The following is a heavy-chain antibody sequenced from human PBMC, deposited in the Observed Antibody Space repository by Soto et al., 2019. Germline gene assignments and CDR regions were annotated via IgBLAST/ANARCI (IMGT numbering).Heavy chain of an antibody. CDR3: ARHGAGTDY. CDR2: IYYSGRT. D-gene: IGHD6-19*01. V-gene: IGHV4-39*01. J-gene: IGHJ4*02. CDR1: GGSISSSSYY. Sequence: QLQLQESGPGLVKPSETLSLTCTVSGGSISSSSYYWGWIRQPPGKGLEWIGSIYYSGRTSYNPSLKSRVPISVDTCKTQFSLKLSSVTAADTAVYYCARHGAGTDYWGQGTLVTVSS.